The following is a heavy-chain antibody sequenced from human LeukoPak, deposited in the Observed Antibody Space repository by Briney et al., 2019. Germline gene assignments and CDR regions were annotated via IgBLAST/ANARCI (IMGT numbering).Heavy chain of an antibody. D-gene: IGHD6-19*01. V-gene: IGHV4-38-2*02. Sequence: PSETLSLTCSVSGYSISSGYYWGWIRQPPGKGLEWIGSIDHSGSTNYTPSLKSRVTISVDTSKNQFSLKLSSVTAADTAVYYCARGTRAVAGTRNWFDPWGQGTLVTVSS. CDR1: GYSISSGYY. CDR2: IDHSGST. J-gene: IGHJ5*02. CDR3: ARGTRAVAGTRNWFDP.